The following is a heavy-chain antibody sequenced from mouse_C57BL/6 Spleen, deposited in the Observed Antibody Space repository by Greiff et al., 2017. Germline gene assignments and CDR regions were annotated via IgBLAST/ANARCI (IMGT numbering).Heavy chain of an antibody. CDR3: ARSTIGYDYDEGCAY. CDR1: GYTFTSYW. CDR2: IDPNSGGT. V-gene: IGHV1-72*01. Sequence: QVQLKQPGAELVKPGASVKLSCKASGYTFTSYWMHWVKQRPGRGLEWIGRIDPNSGGTKYNEKFKSKATLTVDKPSSTAYMQLSSLTSEDSAVYYCARSTIGYDYDEGCAYWGQGTLVTVSA. J-gene: IGHJ3*01. D-gene: IGHD2-4*01.